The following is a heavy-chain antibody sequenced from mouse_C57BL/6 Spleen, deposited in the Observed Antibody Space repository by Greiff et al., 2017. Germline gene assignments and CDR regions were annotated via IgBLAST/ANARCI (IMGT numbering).Heavy chain of an antibody. D-gene: IGHD2-3*01. CDR3: AREGSDGYYLAWFAY. CDR1: GYTFTDYN. V-gene: IGHV1-18*01. J-gene: IGHJ3*01. CDR2: INPNNGGT. Sequence: VQLKQSGPELVKPGASVKIPCKASGYTFTDYNMDWVKQSHGKSLEWIGDINPNNGGTIYNQKFKGKATLTVDKSSSTAYMELRSLTSEDTAVYYCAREGSDGYYLAWFAYWGQGTLVTVSA.